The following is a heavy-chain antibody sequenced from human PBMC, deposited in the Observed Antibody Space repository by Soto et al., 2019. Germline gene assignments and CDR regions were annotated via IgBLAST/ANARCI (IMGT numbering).Heavy chain of an antibody. D-gene: IGHD2-21*01. CDR2: IYSSGST. V-gene: IGHV4-39*01. CDR3: VRHRSSREIPFDN. J-gene: IGHJ4*02. Sequence: PSETLSLTCTVSGDSISGTSFYWGWIRQSSGKGLEWIASIYSSGSTFYNLSLKSRLSLSVDTSKNQFSLRLQSVTAADTAGYDCVRHRSSREIPFDNWGQGTLVTVSS. CDR1: GDSISGTSFY.